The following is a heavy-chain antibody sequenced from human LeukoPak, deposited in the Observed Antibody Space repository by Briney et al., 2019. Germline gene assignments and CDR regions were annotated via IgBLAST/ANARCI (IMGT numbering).Heavy chain of an antibody. V-gene: IGHV4-39*07. Sequence: SETLSLTCTVSGGPISSSSYYWGWIRQPPGKGLEWIGSIYYSGSTYYNPSLKSRVTMSVDTSKNEFSLKLNSVTAADTAVYYCAHAATGYYMDVWGKGTTVTISS. J-gene: IGHJ6*03. CDR2: IYYSGST. CDR3: AHAATGYYMDV. D-gene: IGHD6-13*01. CDR1: GGPISSSSYY.